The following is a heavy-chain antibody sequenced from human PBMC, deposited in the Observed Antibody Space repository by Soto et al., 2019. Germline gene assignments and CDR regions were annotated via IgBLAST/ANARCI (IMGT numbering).Heavy chain of an antibody. Sequence: SETQSLICSVSGYSIRSGYYFGWVRQAPGKGLGGLVSVYHNWIMFDNPSFQSRVTISVDTSKNQFSLNLRSVTAADTAVYYCAALWFGELAFNYWGHGILVTVSS. D-gene: IGHD3-10*01. CDR3: AALWFGELAFNY. J-gene: IGHJ4*01. CDR1: GYSIRSGYY. V-gene: IGHV4-38-2*02. CDR2: VYHNWIM.